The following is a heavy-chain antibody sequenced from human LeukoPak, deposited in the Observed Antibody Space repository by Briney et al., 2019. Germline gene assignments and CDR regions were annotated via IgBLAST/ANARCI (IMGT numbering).Heavy chain of an antibody. CDR1: GFTFSDYY. CDR3: AKDNPKVGATPYFDF. CDR2: ISGSGGTI. D-gene: IGHD1-26*01. J-gene: IGHJ4*02. V-gene: IGHV3-11*01. Sequence: PGGSLRLSCAASGFTFSDYYMSWIRQAPGKGLEWVSYISGSGGTIYYADSVKGRFTISRDNFKNTLFLQMHSLRAEDTAVYYCAKDNPKVGATPYFDFWGQGTLVTVSS.